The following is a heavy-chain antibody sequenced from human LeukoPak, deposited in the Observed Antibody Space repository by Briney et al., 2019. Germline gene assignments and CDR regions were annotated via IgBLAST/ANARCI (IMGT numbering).Heavy chain of an antibody. Sequence: GASVTVSCKPSGYTFTGYYMYWVRQAPEQGLEWMGWINPNSGGTNYAQKVQGRVTMTRDTSISTAYMELSRLRSDDTAVYYCARDVATWEATDYWGQGTLVTVSS. D-gene: IGHD7-27*01. V-gene: IGHV1-2*02. CDR1: GYTFTGYY. CDR3: ARDVATWEATDY. J-gene: IGHJ4*02. CDR2: INPNSGGT.